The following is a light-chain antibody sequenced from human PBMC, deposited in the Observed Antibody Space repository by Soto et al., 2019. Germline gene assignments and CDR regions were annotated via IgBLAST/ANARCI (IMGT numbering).Light chain of an antibody. CDR3: SSYTSSSTLEV. V-gene: IGLV2-14*01. J-gene: IGLJ1*01. CDR2: DVS. CDR1: SSDVGGYNY. Sequence: QSVLTQPASVSGSPGQSITISCTGTSSDVGGYNYVSWYQQHPGKAPKLMIYDVSNRPSGVSNRFSGSKSGNTASLTISGLRAEDEADYSCSSYTSSSTLEVFGTGPKVTVL.